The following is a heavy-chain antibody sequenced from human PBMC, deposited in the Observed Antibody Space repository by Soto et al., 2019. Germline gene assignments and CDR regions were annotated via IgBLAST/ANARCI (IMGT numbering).Heavy chain of an antibody. CDR3: ARVLISAGGYSYGFDYGMDV. J-gene: IGHJ6*02. Sequence: SETLSLTCTVSGGSISSYYWSWIRQPPGKGLVWILYIYYCGSTNYNPSLKSRVTISVDTSKNQFSLKLSSVTAADTAVYYCARVLISAGGYSYGFDYGMDVWGQGTTVTVSS. D-gene: IGHD5-18*01. CDR1: GGSISSYY. V-gene: IGHV4-59*01. CDR2: IYYCGST.